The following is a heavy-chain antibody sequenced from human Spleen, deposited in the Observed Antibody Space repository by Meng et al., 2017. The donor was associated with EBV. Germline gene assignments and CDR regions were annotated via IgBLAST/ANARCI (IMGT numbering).Heavy chain of an antibody. CDR3: ARDRTSNRFDY. CDR1: GFTLRSYG. J-gene: IGHJ4*02. Sequence: EVQLEESGGGLVKPGESLRLSCVASGFTLRSYGMHWVRLAPGKGLEWVSSISINSIDIYYADSVKGRFTISRDNAKDSLFLQMNSLRAEDTAVYYCARDRTSNRFDYWGQGTLVTVSS. V-gene: IGHV3-21*01. CDR2: ISINSIDI. D-gene: IGHD2-8*01.